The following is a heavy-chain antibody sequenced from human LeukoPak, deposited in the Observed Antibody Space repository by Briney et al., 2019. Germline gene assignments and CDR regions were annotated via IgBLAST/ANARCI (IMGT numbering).Heavy chain of an antibody. CDR2: ISSSSYI. J-gene: IGHJ5*02. V-gene: IGHV3-21*01. Sequence: GGSLRLSCAASGFTFSNYSMNWVRQAPGKGLEWVSSISSSSYIYYADSVKGRFTISRDNAKNSLYLQMNSLRAEDTAVYYCARDLPYSKDWFDPWGQGTLVTVSS. CDR3: ARDLPYSKDWFDP. D-gene: IGHD6-13*01. CDR1: GFTFSNYS.